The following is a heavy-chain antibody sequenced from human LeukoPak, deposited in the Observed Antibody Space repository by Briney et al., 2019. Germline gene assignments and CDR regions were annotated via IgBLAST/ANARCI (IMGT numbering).Heavy chain of an antibody. Sequence: SETLSLTCTVSGGSISSSSYYWGWIRQPPGKGLEWIGGIYYSGSTYYNPSLKSRVTISVDTSKNQFSLKLTSVTAADTAVYYCARDQWLGGEHDAFDIWGQGTMVTVSS. CDR1: GGSISSSSYY. V-gene: IGHV4-39*07. CDR3: ARDQWLGGEHDAFDI. D-gene: IGHD6-19*01. CDR2: IYYSGST. J-gene: IGHJ3*02.